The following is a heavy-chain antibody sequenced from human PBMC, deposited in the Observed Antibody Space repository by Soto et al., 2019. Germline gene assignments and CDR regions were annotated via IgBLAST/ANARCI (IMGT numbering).Heavy chain of an antibody. Sequence: GGSLRLSCAASGFTFSSYAMHWVRQAPGKGLEWVAVITYDGSNKYYADSVKGRFTISRDNSKNTLYLQMNSLRAEDTAVYYCARVQRPVLRFLEWLLSAFDIWGQGTMVTV. CDR2: ITYDGSNK. D-gene: IGHD3-3*01. V-gene: IGHV3-30-3*01. CDR3: ARVQRPVLRFLEWLLSAFDI. J-gene: IGHJ3*02. CDR1: GFTFSSYA.